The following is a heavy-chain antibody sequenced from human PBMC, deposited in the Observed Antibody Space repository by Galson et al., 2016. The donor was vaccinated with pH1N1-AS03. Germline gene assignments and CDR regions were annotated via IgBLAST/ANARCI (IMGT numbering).Heavy chain of an antibody. CDR2: VYHSGTT. V-gene: IGHV4-59*01. CDR1: GDSMSGYY. Sequence: ETLSLTCTVSGDSMSGYYWTWIRQPPGKGLEWIGFVYHSGTTNYNPSLKSRVTISIDTSRTQFSLRLTSVTAADTAVYYCARGAREGYGDYFPEWFDPWGQGTLVSVSS. CDR3: ARGAREGYGDYFPEWFDP. J-gene: IGHJ5*02. D-gene: IGHD4-17*01.